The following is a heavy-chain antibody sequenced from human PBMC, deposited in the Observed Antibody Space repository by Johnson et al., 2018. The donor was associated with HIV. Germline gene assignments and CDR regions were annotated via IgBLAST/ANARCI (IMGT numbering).Heavy chain of an antibody. D-gene: IGHD3-10*01. CDR2: ISWNSGSI. V-gene: IGHV3-9*01. Sequence: VQLVESGGGLVQPGGSLRISCAASGFDFKSYAITWVRQAPGKGLEWVSGISWNSGSIAYADSVKGRFTISRANAKNSLYLQMNSLRAEDTAVYYCASWPHGSGSYQIDIWGQGTMVTVSS. CDR1: GFDFKSYA. J-gene: IGHJ3*02. CDR3: ASWPHGSGSYQIDI.